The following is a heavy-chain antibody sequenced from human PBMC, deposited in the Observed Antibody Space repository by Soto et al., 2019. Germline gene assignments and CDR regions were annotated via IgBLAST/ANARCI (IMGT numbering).Heavy chain of an antibody. V-gene: IGHV3-21*06. CDR2: ISSTTNYI. CDR3: ARESEDLTSNFDY. CDR1: GFPFTRYS. Sequence: GGSLGICLAASGFPFTRYSMNWVRQAPGKGLEWVSSISSTTNYIYYGDSMKGRFTISRDNAKNSLYLEMNSLRAEDTAVYYCARESEDLTSNFDYWGQGTLVTVS. J-gene: IGHJ4*02.